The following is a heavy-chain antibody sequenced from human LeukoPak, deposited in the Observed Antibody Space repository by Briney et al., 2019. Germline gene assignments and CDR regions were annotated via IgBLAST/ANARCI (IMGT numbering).Heavy chain of an antibody. CDR2: VWYDGSKK. J-gene: IGHJ4*02. CDR3: ARGEYYFDY. V-gene: IGHV3-33*01. D-gene: IGHD3-10*01. Sequence: GGSLRLSCAASGFTFSSYGMHWVRQAPGRGLEGVAIVWYDGSKKYYSDSVKGRFTISRDNSQNTLYLQMNSLRAEDTAVYYCARGEYYFDYWGQGTLVTVSS. CDR1: GFTFSSYG.